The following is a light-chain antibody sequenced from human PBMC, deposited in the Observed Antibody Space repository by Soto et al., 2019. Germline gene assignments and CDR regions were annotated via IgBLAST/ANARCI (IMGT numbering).Light chain of an antibody. V-gene: IGKV3-20*01. CDR2: GAS. J-gene: IGKJ4*01. CDR1: QTVSSSY. Sequence: EIVLTQSPGTLSLSPGDRATLSCRASQTVSSSYLAWYQQKPGQAPRLLIYGASSRATGIPDRFSGSGSGTDFTLTITSLQSEDFAVYYCQQYNNWPPLTFGGGTKVEIK. CDR3: QQYNNWPPLT.